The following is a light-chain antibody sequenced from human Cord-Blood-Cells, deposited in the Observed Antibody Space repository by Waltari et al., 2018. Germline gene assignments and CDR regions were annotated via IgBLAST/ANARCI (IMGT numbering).Light chain of an antibody. CDR1: TPHIRSNA. V-gene: IGLV1-47*01. J-gene: IGLJ2*01. CDR2: RNN. CDR3: AAWDDSLSGVV. Sequence: QPVLTQPPSASGTPGQRVPISCSGSTPHIRSNAVYWYQQPPGTAPKLLIYRNNQRPSGVPDRFSGSKSGTSASLAISGLRSEDEADYYCAAWDDSLSGVVFGGGTKLTVL.